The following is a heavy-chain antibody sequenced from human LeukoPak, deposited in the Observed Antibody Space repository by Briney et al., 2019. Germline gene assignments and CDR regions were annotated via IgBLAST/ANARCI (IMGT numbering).Heavy chain of an antibody. Sequence: GGSLRLSCAASGFTFNNYAMNWVRQAPGKGLEWVSAISGSGGSTYYADSVKGRFTISRDNSKNTLYLQMNSLRAEDTAVYYCAKARAVRGVHEFDYWGQGTLVTVSS. J-gene: IGHJ4*02. CDR3: AKARAVRGVHEFDY. V-gene: IGHV3-23*01. CDR1: GFTFNNYA. D-gene: IGHD3-10*01. CDR2: ISGSGGST.